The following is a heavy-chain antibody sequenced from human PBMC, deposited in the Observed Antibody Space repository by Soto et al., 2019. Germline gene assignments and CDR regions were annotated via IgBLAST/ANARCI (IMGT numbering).Heavy chain of an antibody. CDR3: AKGPRWKAYYFDY. CDR1: GFTFSSYG. V-gene: IGHV3-30*18. D-gene: IGHD1-1*01. Sequence: QVQLVQSGGGVVQPGRSLRLSCAASGFTFSSYGMHWVRQAPGKGLEWVAVISYDGSNKYYADSVKGRFTISRDNSKNTLYLQMNSLRAEDTAVYYCAKGPRWKAYYFDYWGQGTLVTVSS. CDR2: ISYDGSNK. J-gene: IGHJ4*02.